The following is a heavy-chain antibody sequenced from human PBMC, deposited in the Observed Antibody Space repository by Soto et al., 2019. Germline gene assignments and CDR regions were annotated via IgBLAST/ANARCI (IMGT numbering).Heavy chain of an antibody. V-gene: IGHV5-10-1*01. D-gene: IGHD5-12*01. CDR1: GYSFTSYW. J-gene: IGHJ3*02. Sequence: PGESLKISCKGSGYSFTSYWIGCVRQMPGKGLEWMGRIDPSDSYTNYSPSFQGHVTISADKSISTAYLQWSSLKASDTAMYYCARHGDIVATGAFDIWGQGTMVTVSS. CDR2: IDPSDSYT. CDR3: ARHGDIVATGAFDI.